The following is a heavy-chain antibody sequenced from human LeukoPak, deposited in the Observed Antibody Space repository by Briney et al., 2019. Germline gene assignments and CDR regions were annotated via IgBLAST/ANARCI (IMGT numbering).Heavy chain of an antibody. CDR3: ASGGYEAQMDY. J-gene: IGHJ4*02. Sequence: ASVKVSCKASGGTFSSYAISWVRQAPGQGLEWMEGIIPIFGTANYAQKFQGRVTITTDESTSTAYMELSSLRSEDTAVYYCASGGYEAQMDYWGQGTLVTVSS. CDR1: GGTFSSYA. V-gene: IGHV1-69*05. CDR2: IIPIFGTA. D-gene: IGHD5-12*01.